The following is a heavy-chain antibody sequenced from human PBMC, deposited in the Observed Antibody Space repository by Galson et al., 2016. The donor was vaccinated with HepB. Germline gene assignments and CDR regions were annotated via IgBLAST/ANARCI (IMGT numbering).Heavy chain of an antibody. D-gene: IGHD3-16*01. CDR3: VSGNYGDY. V-gene: IGHV3-74*01. J-gene: IGHJ4*02. Sequence: SLRLSCAASGFTVSGFWMHWVRQAPGKGLVWVSRINPDGSSTSYGDSVKGRFTISRDNAKNTLFLQMNSLRAEDTAVYYCVSGNYGDYWGQGTLVTVSS. CDR2: INPDGSST. CDR1: GFTVSGFW.